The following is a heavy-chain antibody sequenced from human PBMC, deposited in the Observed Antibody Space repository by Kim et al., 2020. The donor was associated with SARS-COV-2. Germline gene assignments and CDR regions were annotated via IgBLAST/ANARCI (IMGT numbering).Heavy chain of an antibody. CDR3: ARDLRGSGSSAFDI. J-gene: IGHJ3*02. V-gene: IGHV4-59*01. Sequence: NPSLKSRVTISVDTYKNQFSLKLSSVTAADTAVYYCARDLRGSGSSAFDIWGQGTMVTVSS. D-gene: IGHD3-10*01.